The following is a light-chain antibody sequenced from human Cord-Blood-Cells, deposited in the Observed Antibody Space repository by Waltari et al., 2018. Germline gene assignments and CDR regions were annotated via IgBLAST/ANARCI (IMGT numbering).Light chain of an antibody. V-gene: IGLV1-40*01. J-gene: IGLJ1*01. CDR2: GNS. CDR3: QSYDSSLSGYV. Sequence: QSVLTQPRSVSGAPGKRVTPPCTGSSSNIGAGYDVHWSQQLQGTAPKHLIEGNSHQPSGVPDRFSGSKSGTSASLAITGLQAEDEADYYCQSYDSSLSGYVFGTGTKVTVL. CDR1: SSNIGAGYD.